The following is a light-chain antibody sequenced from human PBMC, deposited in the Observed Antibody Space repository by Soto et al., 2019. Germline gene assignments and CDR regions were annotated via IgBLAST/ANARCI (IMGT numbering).Light chain of an antibody. CDR1: NSNIGAGYD. CDR2: GNS. Sequence: SALTQPPSVSGAPGQRVTISCTGSNSNIGAGYDVHWYQQLPGTAPKLLIYGNSNRPSGVPDRFSGSKSVTSASLAITGLQAEDEADYYCQSYDSSLSGSVFGNGTKVTVL. CDR3: QSYDSSLSGSV. V-gene: IGLV1-40*01. J-gene: IGLJ1*01.